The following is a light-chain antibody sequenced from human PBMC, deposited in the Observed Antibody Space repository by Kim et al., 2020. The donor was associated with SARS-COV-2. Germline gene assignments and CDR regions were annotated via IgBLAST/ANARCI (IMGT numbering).Light chain of an antibody. CDR3: QHYSSSSWT. CDR2: GAS. Sequence: PPGERAPPSCRASLSVSGHFLAWYQQKPGQAPRLLIYGASNRATGIPDRFSGSGSGTDFTLTISRLEPEDLAVYYCQHYSSSSWTFGQGTKVDIK. V-gene: IGKV3-20*01. J-gene: IGKJ1*01. CDR1: LSVSGHF.